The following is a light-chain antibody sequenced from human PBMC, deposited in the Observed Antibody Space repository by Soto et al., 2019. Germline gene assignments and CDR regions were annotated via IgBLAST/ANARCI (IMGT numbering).Light chain of an antibody. CDR3: QHYKESST. Sequence: DIQMTQSPSTLSASVGDRVTITCRASQSISSWLAWYQQKPGKAPKLLIYEASSSEIGVPPRFSGSGFGTXXXLTISSLQPDDFATYYCQHYKESSTFGQGTRLEIK. CDR1: QSISSW. V-gene: IGKV1-5*03. CDR2: EAS. J-gene: IGKJ1*01.